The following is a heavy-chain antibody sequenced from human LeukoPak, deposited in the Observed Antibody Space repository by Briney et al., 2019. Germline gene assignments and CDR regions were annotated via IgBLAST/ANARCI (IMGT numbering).Heavy chain of an antibody. Sequence: SETLSLTCTVSGGSFSSGDYYWTWIRQHPGKGLEWIGYIYYTGSTYYNPSLRSRLTMSVDTSKNQFSLNLNSVTAADTAVYYYARGDSSGAENAFDIWGQGTMVTVSS. D-gene: IGHD3-22*01. J-gene: IGHJ3*02. CDR3: ARGDSSGAENAFDI. CDR2: IYYTGST. V-gene: IGHV4-31*03. CDR1: GGSFSSGDYY.